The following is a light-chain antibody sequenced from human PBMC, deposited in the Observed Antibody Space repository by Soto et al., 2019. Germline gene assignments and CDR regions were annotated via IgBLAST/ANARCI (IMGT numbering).Light chain of an antibody. CDR3: QQYGSSPQT. CDR1: QSVNNNY. CDR2: GAS. J-gene: IGKJ1*01. V-gene: IGKV3-20*01. Sequence: EIVMTQSPGTLSLSPGERATLSCRASQSVNNNYLAWYQQKRRKAPRLLIYGASSRATGIPDRFSGSGSGTDSNLTISRLEPEDSAVFYCQQYGSSPQTFGQGTKVEIE.